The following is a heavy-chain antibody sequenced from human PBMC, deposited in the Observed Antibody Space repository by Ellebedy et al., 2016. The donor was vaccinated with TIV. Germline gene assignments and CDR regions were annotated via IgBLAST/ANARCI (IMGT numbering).Heavy chain of an antibody. Sequence: PGGSLRLSCAASGFTVSSNYMSWVRQAPGKGLEWVSVIYSGGSTYYADSVKGRFTISRDNSKNTLYLQMNSLRAEDTAVYYCARDPQYYYDSSGYLDYWGQGTLVTVSS. J-gene: IGHJ4*02. CDR3: ARDPQYYYDSSGYLDY. CDR1: GFTVSSNY. V-gene: IGHV3-66*01. CDR2: IYSGGST. D-gene: IGHD3-22*01.